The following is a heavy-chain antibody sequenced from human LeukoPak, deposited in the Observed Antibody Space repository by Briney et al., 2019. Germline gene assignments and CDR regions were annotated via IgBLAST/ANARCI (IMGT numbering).Heavy chain of an antibody. CDR2: IIPIFGTA. D-gene: IGHD2-2*01. Sequence: SVKVSCKASGGTFSSYAISWVRQAPGQGLEWMGGIIPIFGTANYAQKFQGRVTITADESTSTAYMELSSLRSEDTAVYCCARTLEDIVVVPAARDSNWFDPWGQGTLVTVSS. CDR1: GGTFSSYA. CDR3: ARTLEDIVVVPAARDSNWFDP. J-gene: IGHJ5*02. V-gene: IGHV1-69*01.